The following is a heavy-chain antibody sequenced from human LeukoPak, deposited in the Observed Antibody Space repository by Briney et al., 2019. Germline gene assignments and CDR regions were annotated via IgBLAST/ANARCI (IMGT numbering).Heavy chain of an antibody. CDR2: INSDRSST. CDR1: GFTFSSYW. Sequence: GGSLRLSCAATGFTFSSYWMHWVRQAPGKGLVWVSRINSDRSSTSYADSVKGRFTISRDNAKNTLYLQMNSLRAEDTAVYYCARATVTSSEDYWGQGTLVTVSS. J-gene: IGHJ4*02. D-gene: IGHD4-17*01. CDR3: ARATVTSSEDY. V-gene: IGHV3-74*01.